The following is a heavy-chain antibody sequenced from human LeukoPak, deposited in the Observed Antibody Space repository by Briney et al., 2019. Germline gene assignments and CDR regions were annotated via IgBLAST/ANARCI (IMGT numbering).Heavy chain of an antibody. CDR1: GLTFSNAW. D-gene: IGHD5-12*01. CDR2: VLSRAGGGTI. CDR3: VTGGGYNGLDY. J-gene: IGHJ4*02. V-gene: IGHV3-15*07. Sequence: GGSLRLSCAVSGLTFSNAWMNWVRQAPGKGREWVGRVLSRAGGGTIDYAAPVKGRFTISRDDSKNALFLQMNSLRTEDTAVYYCVTGGGYNGLDYWGQGALVTVSS.